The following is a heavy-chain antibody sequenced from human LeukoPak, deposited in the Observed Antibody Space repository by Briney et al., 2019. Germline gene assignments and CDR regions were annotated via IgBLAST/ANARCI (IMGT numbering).Heavy chain of an antibody. V-gene: IGHV3-48*04. CDR3: ATYSILNAREFRY. J-gene: IGHJ1*01. D-gene: IGHD4-11*01. CDR2: ISSSSSTI. CDR1: GFTFSSYS. Sequence: AGGSLRLSCAAPGFTFSSYSMNWVRQAPGKGLEWVSYISSSSSTIYYADSVKGRFTISRDNAKNSVYLQMNSLGADDTAVYYCATYSILNAREFRYWGQGTLVTVTS.